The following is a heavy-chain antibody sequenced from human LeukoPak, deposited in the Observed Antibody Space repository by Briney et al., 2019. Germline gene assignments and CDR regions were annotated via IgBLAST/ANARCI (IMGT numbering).Heavy chain of an antibody. CDR1: GGSISSSSYY. Sequence: PSETLSLTCTVSGGSISSSSYYWGWIRHPPGKGLEWIRSTYYSGSTYYHPSLKSRVTISVDTSKNQFSLKLSSVTAADTAVYYCARHEVDILTGYYLNWFDPWGQGTLVTVSS. D-gene: IGHD3-9*01. CDR2: TYYSGST. CDR3: ARHEVDILTGYYLNWFDP. V-gene: IGHV4-39*01. J-gene: IGHJ5*02.